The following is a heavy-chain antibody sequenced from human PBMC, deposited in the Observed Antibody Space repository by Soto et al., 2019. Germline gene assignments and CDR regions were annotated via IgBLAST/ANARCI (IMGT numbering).Heavy chain of an antibody. Sequence: LRLSFAASGFTFSSYGMHWVRQAPGKGLEWVAVISYDGSNKYYADSVKGRFTISRDNSKNTLYLQMNSLRDEDTAVYYCAKAYYYDSSGYSAYGGQGPLVTVSS. CDR3: AKAYYYDSSGYSAY. CDR1: GFTFSSYG. CDR2: ISYDGSNK. J-gene: IGHJ4*02. V-gene: IGHV3-30*18. D-gene: IGHD3-22*01.